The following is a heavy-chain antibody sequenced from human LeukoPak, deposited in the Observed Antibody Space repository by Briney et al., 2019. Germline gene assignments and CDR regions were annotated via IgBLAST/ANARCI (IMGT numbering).Heavy chain of an antibody. V-gene: IGHV4-31*03. CDR2: IYYSGST. CDR3: ARSGYSSSWYYFDY. J-gene: IGHJ4*02. D-gene: IGHD6-13*01. Sequence: SETLSLTCTVSGGSISSGGYYWSWIRQHPGKGLEWIGYIYYSGSTYYNPPLKSRVTISVDTSKNQFSLKLSSVTAADTAVYYCARSGYSSSWYYFDYWGQGTLVTVSS. CDR1: GGSISSGGYY.